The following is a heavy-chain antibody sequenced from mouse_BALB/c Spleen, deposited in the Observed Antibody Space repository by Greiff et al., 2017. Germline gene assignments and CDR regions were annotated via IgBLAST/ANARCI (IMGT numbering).Heavy chain of an antibody. CDR1: GYSFTSYW. CDR3: TRDYGSSFDY. D-gene: IGHD1-1*01. Sequence: VQLQQSGTVLARPGASVKMSCKASGYSFTSYWMHWVKQRPGQGLEWIGAIYPGNSDTSYNQKFKGKAKLTAVTSASTAYMELSSLTNEDSAVYYCTRDYGSSFDYWGQGTTLTVSS. CDR2: IYPGNSDT. V-gene: IGHV1-5*01. J-gene: IGHJ2*01.